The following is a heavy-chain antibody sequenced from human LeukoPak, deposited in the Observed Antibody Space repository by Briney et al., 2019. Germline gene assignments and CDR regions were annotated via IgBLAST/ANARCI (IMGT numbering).Heavy chain of an antibody. CDR2: IYPGDSDT. CDR3: VRHLSDITSCPNY. D-gene: IGHD2-2*01. V-gene: IGHV5-51*01. Sequence: GESLKISCKGSGYSFADYWIGWVRQMPGKGLEFMGIIYPGDSDTRYSPSFQGQVTISADKSISTAYLQWSSLKASDTAIYYCVRHLSDITSCPNYWGPGTLITVAS. J-gene: IGHJ4*02. CDR1: GYSFADYW.